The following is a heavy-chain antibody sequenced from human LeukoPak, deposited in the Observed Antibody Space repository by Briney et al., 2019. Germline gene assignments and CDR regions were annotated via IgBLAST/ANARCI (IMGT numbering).Heavy chain of an antibody. CDR3: ARIAAAGRSYYYYYMDV. D-gene: IGHD6-13*01. CDR1: GYSISSGYY. CDR2: IYHSGST. V-gene: IGHV4-38-2*01. Sequence: PSETLSLTCAVSGYSISSGYYWGWIRQPPGKGLEWIGSIYHSGSTYYNPSLKSRVTISVDTSKNQFSLKLSSVTAADAAVHYCARIAAAGRSYYYYYMDVWGKGTTVTFSS. J-gene: IGHJ6*03.